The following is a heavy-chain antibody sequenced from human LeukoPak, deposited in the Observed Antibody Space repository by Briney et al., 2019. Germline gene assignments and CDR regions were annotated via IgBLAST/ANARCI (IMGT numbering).Heavy chain of an antibody. D-gene: IGHD2-2*01. Sequence: PGGSLRLSCAASGFTCSSYSMNWVRQAPGKGLEWVSSISSSSSYIYYADSVKGRFTISRDNAKNSLYLQMNSLRAEDTAVYYCARDPGYCSSTSCLSRYFDYWGQGTLVTVSS. CDR1: GFTCSSYS. J-gene: IGHJ4*02. CDR3: ARDPGYCSSTSCLSRYFDY. V-gene: IGHV3-21*01. CDR2: ISSSSSYI.